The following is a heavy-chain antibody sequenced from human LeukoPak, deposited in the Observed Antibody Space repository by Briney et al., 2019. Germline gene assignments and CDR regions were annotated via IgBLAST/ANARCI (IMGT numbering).Heavy chain of an antibody. J-gene: IGHJ5*02. D-gene: IGHD4-17*01. Sequence: SETLSLTCTVSGGSISSSRNYWSWIRQPPGKGLEWIGEINHSGSTNYNPSLKSRVTISVDTSKNQFSLKLSSVTAADTAVYYCASGHRYGELNGWFDPWGQGTLVTVSS. CDR2: INHSGST. CDR1: GGSISSSRNY. V-gene: IGHV4-39*07. CDR3: ASGHRYGELNGWFDP.